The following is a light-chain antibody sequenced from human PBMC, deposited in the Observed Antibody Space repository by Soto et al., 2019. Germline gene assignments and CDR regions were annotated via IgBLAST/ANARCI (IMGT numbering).Light chain of an antibody. CDR1: QSISSD. CDR3: QQYNNWPPWT. J-gene: IGKJ1*01. V-gene: IGKV3-15*01. Sequence: EIMMTQSPDTLSVSPGERATVSCRASQSISSDFAWFQLKPGQAPRLLIYGASTRAPDVPDRFSGSGSGTEFTLTISSLQSEDFAVYYCQQYNNWPPWTFGQGTKVDIK. CDR2: GAS.